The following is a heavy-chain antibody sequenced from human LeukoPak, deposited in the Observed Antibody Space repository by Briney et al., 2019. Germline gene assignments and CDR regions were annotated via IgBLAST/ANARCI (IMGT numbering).Heavy chain of an antibody. J-gene: IGHJ3*02. CDR2: ISGSGDST. Sequence: GGSLRLSCGASGFTFSSFGMSWVRQAPGKGLEWVSTISGSGDSTYYADSVKGRFTISRDNSKNTLYLQMNSLRAEDTAVYYCAKGFLIRYFDWLSPPYDAFDIWGQGTMVTVSS. D-gene: IGHD3-9*01. CDR1: GFTFSSFG. V-gene: IGHV3-23*01. CDR3: AKGFLIRYFDWLSPPYDAFDI.